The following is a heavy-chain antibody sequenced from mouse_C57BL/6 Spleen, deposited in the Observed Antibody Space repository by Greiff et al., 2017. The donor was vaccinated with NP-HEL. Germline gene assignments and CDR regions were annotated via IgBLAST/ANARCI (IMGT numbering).Heavy chain of an antibody. CDR1: GFTFSSYA. CDR3: AREGYAMDY. J-gene: IGHJ4*01. Sequence: EVKVVESGGGLVKPGGSLKLSCAASGFTFSSYAMSWVRQTPEKRLEWVATISDSGSYTYYPDNVKGRFTISRDNAKNNLYLQMSHLKSEDTAMYYCAREGYAMDYWGQGTSVTVSS. V-gene: IGHV5-4*01. CDR2: ISDSGSYT.